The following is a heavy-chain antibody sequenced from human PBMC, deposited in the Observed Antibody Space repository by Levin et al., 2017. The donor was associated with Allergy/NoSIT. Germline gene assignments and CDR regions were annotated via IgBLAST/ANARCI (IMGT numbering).Heavy chain of an antibody. CDR3: AKDSASCSSNSATYGMEV. V-gene: IGHV3-30*18. CDR1: GFTFSNYG. CDR2: ISNDGSNK. D-gene: IGHD2-2*01. J-gene: IGHJ6*02. Sequence: PGGSLRLSCAASGFTFSNYGMHWVRQAPGKGLEWVAAISNDGSNKYYADSVKGRFTISRDNSKNTLYLQMNSLRAEDTAVDYCAKDSASCSSNSATYGMEVWGQGTSVTVS.